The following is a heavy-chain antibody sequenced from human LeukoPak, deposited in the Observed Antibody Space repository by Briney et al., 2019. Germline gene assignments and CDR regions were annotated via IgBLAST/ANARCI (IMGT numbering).Heavy chain of an antibody. J-gene: IGHJ2*01. CDR1: GFTFSRNG. Sequence: GGSLRLSCAASGFTFSRNGMHWVRQAPGKGLEWVALIFYDGSNKYYVDSVKGRFTISRDNSKNMLYLQMNCLRAEDTAVYYCARDLLYSGSYSWYFDLWGRGTPVTVSS. D-gene: IGHD1-26*01. CDR2: IFYDGSNK. CDR3: ARDLLYSGSYSWYFDL. V-gene: IGHV3-33*01.